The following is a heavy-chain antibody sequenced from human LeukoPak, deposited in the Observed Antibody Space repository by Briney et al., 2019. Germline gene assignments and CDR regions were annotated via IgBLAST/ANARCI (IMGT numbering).Heavy chain of an antibody. CDR3: TKELHVAVAVADYYYFYMDV. J-gene: IGHJ6*03. Sequence: PGGSLRLSCAASGFAFSSFAMGWVRQSPGKGLEWLSTINGVGNTTFYADSVKGRFTISRDNSKNTLYLHMDGLRPDDTAIYYCTKELHVAVAVADYYYFYMDVWGRGTAVSVSS. CDR1: GFAFSSFA. D-gene: IGHD6-19*01. V-gene: IGHV3-23*01. CDR2: INGVGNTT.